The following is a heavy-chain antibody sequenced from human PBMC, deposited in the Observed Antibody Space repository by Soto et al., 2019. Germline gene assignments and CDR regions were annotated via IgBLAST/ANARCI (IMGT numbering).Heavy chain of an antibody. D-gene: IGHD5-12*01. CDR2: IRSKVYGGTT. Sequence: PFRPLRVPWTVAGCTCGDHGMSRIIRATGKGLEWVGFIRSKVYGGTTEYAASVKGRFTISRDDSKSIAYLQMNSLKTEDTAVYYCSRWGRGYDWNYYYGMDVWGQGTTVTVSS. V-gene: IGHV3-49*03. CDR1: GCTCGDHG. J-gene: IGHJ6*02. CDR3: SRWGRGYDWNYYYGMDV.